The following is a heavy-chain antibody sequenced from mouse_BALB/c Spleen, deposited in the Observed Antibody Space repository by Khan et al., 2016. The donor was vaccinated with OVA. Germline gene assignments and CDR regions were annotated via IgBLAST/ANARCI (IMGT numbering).Heavy chain of an antibody. CDR2: ISYSGST. V-gene: IGHV3-1*02. J-gene: IGHJ2*01. D-gene: IGHD1-2*01. CDR3: ARTARIKY. CDR1: GYSITSGYG. Sequence: EVQLVETGPVLVKPSQSLSLTCTVTGYSITSGYGWNWIRQFPGNKLEWMGYISYSGSTNYNPSLKSRISITQDTSKNQFFLQLNSVTTEDTATYYCARTARIKYWGQGTTLTVSS.